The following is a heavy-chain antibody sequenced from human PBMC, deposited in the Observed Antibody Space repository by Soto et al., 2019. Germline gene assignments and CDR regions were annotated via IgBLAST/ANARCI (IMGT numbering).Heavy chain of an antibody. D-gene: IGHD2-15*01. V-gene: IGHV1-69*02. CDR1: GGTFSSYT. CDR2: IIPILGIA. J-gene: IGHJ3*02. CDR3: ARWLGYCSGGSCDSGDAFDI. Sequence: QVQLVQSGAEVKKPGSSVKVSCKASGGTFSSYTMSWVRQAPGQGLEWMGRIIPILGIANYAQKFQGRVTITADKSTSTAYMELSSLRSEDTAVSYCARWLGYCSGGSCDSGDAFDIWGQGTMVTVSS.